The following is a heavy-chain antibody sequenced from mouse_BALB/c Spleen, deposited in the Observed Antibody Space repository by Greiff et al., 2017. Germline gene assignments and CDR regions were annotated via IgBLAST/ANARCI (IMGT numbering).Heavy chain of an antibody. J-gene: IGHJ4*01. V-gene: IGHV1-54*01. D-gene: IGHD2-3*01. CDR3: ARDPIYDGYYVDAMDY. CDR2: INPGSGGT. CDR1: GYAFTNYL. Sequence: VQLQQSGAELVRPGTSVKVSCKASGYAFTNYLIEWVKQRPGQGLEWIGVINPGSGGTNYNEKFKGKATLTADKSSSTAYMQLSSLTSDDSAVYFCARDPIYDGYYVDAMDYWGQGTSVTVSS.